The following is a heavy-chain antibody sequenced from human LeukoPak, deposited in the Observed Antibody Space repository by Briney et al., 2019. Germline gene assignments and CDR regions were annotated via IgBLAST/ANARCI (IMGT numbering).Heavy chain of an antibody. D-gene: IGHD3-22*01. CDR2: IIPILGIA. J-gene: IGHJ3*02. V-gene: IGHV1-69*02. CDR3: ARTGPSSGGAFDI. Sequence: SVKVSCKASGGTFSSYTISWVRQAPGQGLEWMGRIIPILGIANYAQKFQGRVTITADKSTSTAYMELSSLRSEDTAVYYCARTGPSSGGAFDIWGQGTMVTVSS. CDR1: GGTFSSYT.